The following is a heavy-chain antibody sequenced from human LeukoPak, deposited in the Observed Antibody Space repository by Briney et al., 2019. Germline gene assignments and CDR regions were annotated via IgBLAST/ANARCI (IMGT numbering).Heavy chain of an antibody. CDR1: GGSLSSSGYY. V-gene: IGHV4-39*07. J-gene: IGHJ4*02. CDR2: IYYSGST. D-gene: IGHD1-26*01. CDR3: ARDLNSGFDY. Sequence: SETLSLTCTVSGGSLSSSGYYWGWIRQPPGKGLEWIGSIYYSGSTYYNPSLKSRVTISVDTSKNQFSLKLSSVTAADTAVYYCARDLNSGFDYWGQGTLVTVSS.